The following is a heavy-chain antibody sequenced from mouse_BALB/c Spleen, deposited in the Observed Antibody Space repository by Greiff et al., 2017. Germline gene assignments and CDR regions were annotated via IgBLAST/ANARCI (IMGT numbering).Heavy chain of an antibody. D-gene: IGHD2-1*01. CDR1: GFTFSSYA. J-gene: IGHJ2*01. Sequence: EVKLMESGGGLVKPGGSLKLSCAASGFTFSSYAMSWVRQTPEKRLEWVASISSGGSTYYPDSVKGRFTISRDNARNILYLQMSSLRSEDTAMYYCARGLGNYDYWGQGTTLTVSS. CDR3: ARGLGNYDY. V-gene: IGHV5-6-5*01. CDR2: ISSGGST.